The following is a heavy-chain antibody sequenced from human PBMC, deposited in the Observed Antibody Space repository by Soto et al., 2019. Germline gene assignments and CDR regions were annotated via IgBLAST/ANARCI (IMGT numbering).Heavy chain of an antibody. CDR3: ATAFELELPYYFDY. CDR1: GYTLTELS. Sequence: PSVKVSCKVSGYTLTELSMHWVRQAPGKGLEWMGGFDPEDGETIYAQKFQGRVTMTEDTSTDTAYMELSSLRSEDTAVYYCATAFELELPYYFDYWGQGTLVTVSS. V-gene: IGHV1-24*01. J-gene: IGHJ4*02. CDR2: FDPEDGET. D-gene: IGHD1-26*01.